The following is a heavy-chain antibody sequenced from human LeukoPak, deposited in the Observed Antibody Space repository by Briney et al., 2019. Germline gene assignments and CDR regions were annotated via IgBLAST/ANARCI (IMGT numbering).Heavy chain of an antibody. CDR1: GGSISSSNW. Sequence: SETLSLTCAVSGGSISSSNWWSWVRQPPGKGLEWIGEIYHGGSTNYNPSLKSRVTISVDKSKNQFSLKLSFVTAADTAVYYCARVNGSDYGDYADYWGQGTLVTVSS. D-gene: IGHD4-17*01. CDR3: ARVNGSDYGDYADY. CDR2: IYHGGST. V-gene: IGHV4-4*02. J-gene: IGHJ4*02.